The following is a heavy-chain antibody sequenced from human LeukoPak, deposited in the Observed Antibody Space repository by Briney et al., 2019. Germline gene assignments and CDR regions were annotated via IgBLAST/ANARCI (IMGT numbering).Heavy chain of an antibody. CDR3: VKISYSGGYYFDF. Sequence: GGSLRLSCSASGFTFRNYAMHWVRRAPGKGLEFVSSIGSNGISTYYADSVKGRFTISRDNSKNTLYLQMSSLSPEDTTMYYCVKISYSGGYYFDFWGQGTLVTVSS. D-gene: IGHD1-26*01. V-gene: IGHV3-64D*06. J-gene: IGHJ4*02. CDR1: GFTFRNYA. CDR2: IGSNGIST.